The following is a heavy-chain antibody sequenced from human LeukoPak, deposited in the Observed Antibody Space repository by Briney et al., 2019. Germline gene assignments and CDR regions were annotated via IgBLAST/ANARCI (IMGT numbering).Heavy chain of an antibody. CDR1: GGSISSYY. CDR3: ARDRGSYYTHFDY. Sequence: SETLSLTCTVSGGSISSYYWSWIRQPPGKGLEWIGYIYYSGSTNYNPSLKSRVTISVDTSKNQFSLKLSSATAADTAVYYCARDRGSYYTHFDYWGQGTLVTVSS. CDR2: IYYSGST. V-gene: IGHV4-59*01. D-gene: IGHD1-26*01. J-gene: IGHJ4*02.